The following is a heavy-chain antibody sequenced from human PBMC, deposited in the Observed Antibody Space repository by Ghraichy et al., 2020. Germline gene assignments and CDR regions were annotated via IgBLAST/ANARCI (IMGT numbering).Heavy chain of an antibody. CDR3: ARRDHLKTDSHFSGIDV. V-gene: IGHV4-34*01. D-gene: IGHD1-1*01. Sequence: SETLSLTCAVSGVTFTDYYWEWIRQPPGKGLESVGEAHSSGSTTYNPSLKSRVTISVDTYKRQFSLRLTSVTAADTAVYYCARRDHLKTDSHFSGIDVWGLGTTVIVSS. CDR2: AHSSGST. CDR1: GVTFTDYY. J-gene: IGHJ6*01.